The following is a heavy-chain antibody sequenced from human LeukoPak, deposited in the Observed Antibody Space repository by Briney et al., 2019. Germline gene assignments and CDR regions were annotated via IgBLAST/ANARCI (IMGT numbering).Heavy chain of an antibody. V-gene: IGHV1-46*01. D-gene: IGHD6-19*01. Sequence: ASVKVSCKASGYTFTSYYMHWVRQAPGQGLEWMGIINPSGGSTSYAQKFQGRVTMTRDTSTSTVYMELSRLRSDDTAVYYCARGWGVAEAFDYWGQGTLVTVSS. CDR3: ARGWGVAEAFDY. CDR1: GYTFTSYY. J-gene: IGHJ4*02. CDR2: INPSGGST.